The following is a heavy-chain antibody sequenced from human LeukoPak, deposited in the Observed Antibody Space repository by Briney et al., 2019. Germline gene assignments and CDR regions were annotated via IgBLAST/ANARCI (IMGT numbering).Heavy chain of an antibody. J-gene: IGHJ3*02. D-gene: IGHD2-15*01. CDR2: LNWNGAST. CDR1: GFTFDDYG. CDR3: AREAGGYCSGGSCSRREAFDI. Sequence: GGSLRLSCAASGFTFDDYGLSWVRQFPGKGLEWVSGLNWNGASTGYADSVKGRFTISRDNAKNSLYLQMNSLRAEDTALYYCAREAGGYCSGGSCSRREAFDIWGQGTMVTVSS. V-gene: IGHV3-20*04.